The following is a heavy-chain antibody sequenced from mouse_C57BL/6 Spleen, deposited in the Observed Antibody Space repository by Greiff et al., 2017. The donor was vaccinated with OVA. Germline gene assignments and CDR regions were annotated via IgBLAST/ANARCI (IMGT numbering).Heavy chain of an antibody. CDR2: INPNNGGT. V-gene: IGHV1-22*01. CDR3: AREAYDGYYGFAY. J-gene: IGHJ3*01. D-gene: IGHD2-3*01. CDR1: GYTFTDYN. Sequence: VQLQQSGPELVKPGASVKMSCKASGYTFTDYNMHWVKQSHGKSLEWIGYINPNNGGTSYNQKFKGKATLTVNKSSSTAYMELRSLTSEDSAVYYCAREAYDGYYGFAYWGQGTLVTVSA.